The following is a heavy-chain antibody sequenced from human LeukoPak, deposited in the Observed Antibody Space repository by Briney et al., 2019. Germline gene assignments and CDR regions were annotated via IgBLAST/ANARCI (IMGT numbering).Heavy chain of an antibody. CDR1: GFTLSTYS. V-gene: IGHV3-48*01. D-gene: IGHD3-22*01. J-gene: IGHJ4*02. CDR3: ARDAYYYDSSGYSGDFDY. Sequence: GGSLRLSCAASGFTLSTYSMNWVRQAPGKGLEWVSYISSSSSTIYYADSVKGRFTISRDNAKNSLYLQMNSLRAEDTAVYYCARDAYYYDSSGYSGDFDYWGQGTLVTVSS. CDR2: ISSSSSTI.